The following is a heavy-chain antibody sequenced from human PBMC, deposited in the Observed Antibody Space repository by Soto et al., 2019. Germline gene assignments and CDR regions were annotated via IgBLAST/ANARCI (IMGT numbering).Heavy chain of an antibody. Sequence: PGGSLRLSCAASGFTLSNYVMSWVRQAPGEGLEWVSTISGSGGRTDYADSLTGRFTISRDNSKNTLYLQMNSLRAEDTAVYYCAKGPPYNILTGYYDYWGQGTLVTVS. CDR2: ISGSGGRT. CDR3: AKGPPYNILTGYYDY. V-gene: IGHV3-23*01. D-gene: IGHD3-9*01. J-gene: IGHJ4*02. CDR1: GFTLSNYV.